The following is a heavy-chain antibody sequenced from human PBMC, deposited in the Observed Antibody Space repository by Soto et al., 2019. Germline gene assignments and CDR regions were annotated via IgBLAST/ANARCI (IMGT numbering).Heavy chain of an antibody. V-gene: IGHV3-64*01. CDR1: GFTFSSYV. CDR2: ISSNGGST. CDR3: ARGVYCSGGSCYSYLRLWYLDL. D-gene: IGHD2-15*01. J-gene: IGHJ2*01. Sequence: GGSLRLSCAASGFTFSSYVMHWVRQAPGKGLEYVSVISSNGGSTYYANSVKGRFTISRDNSKNRLYLEMGSLRAEDMAVYYCARGVYCSGGSCYSYLRLWYLDLWGGGTLVTXSS.